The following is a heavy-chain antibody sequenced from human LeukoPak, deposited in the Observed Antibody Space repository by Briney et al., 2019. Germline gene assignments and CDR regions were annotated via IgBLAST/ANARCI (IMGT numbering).Heavy chain of an antibody. CDR3: AEDSTIFGATLDV. CDR1: GFTFDDYA. CDR2: ISWNSGSI. Sequence: GRSLRLSCAASGFTFDDYAMHWVRQAPGKGLEWVSGISWNSGSIGYADSVKGRFTISRDNAKNSLYLQMNSLRAEDTALYYCAEDSTIFGATLDVWGKGTTVTVSS. J-gene: IGHJ6*04. V-gene: IGHV3-9*01. D-gene: IGHD3-3*01.